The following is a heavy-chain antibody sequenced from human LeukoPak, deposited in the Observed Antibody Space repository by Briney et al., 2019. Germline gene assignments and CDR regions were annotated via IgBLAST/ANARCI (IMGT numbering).Heavy chain of an antibody. CDR3: ARGGSNDYYYGMDV. V-gene: IGHV3-30-3*01. D-gene: IGHD4-11*01. Sequence: GRSLRLSCAASGFTFSSYAMHWVRQAPGKGLEWVAVISYDGSNKYYADSVKGRFTISRDNSKNTLYLQMNSLRAGDTAVYYCARGGSNDYYYGMDVWGQGTTVTVSS. J-gene: IGHJ6*02. CDR2: ISYDGSNK. CDR1: GFTFSSYA.